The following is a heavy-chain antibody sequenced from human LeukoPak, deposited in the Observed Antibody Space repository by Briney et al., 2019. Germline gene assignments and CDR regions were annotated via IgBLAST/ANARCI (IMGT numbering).Heavy chain of an antibody. Sequence: PGGSLRLSCAASGFTFSSYGMHWVRQAPGKGLEWVAVISYDGSNKYYADSVKGRFTISRDNSKNTLYLQMNSLRAEDTAVYYCAKGPGARGQFAEYFQHWGQGTLVTVSS. CDR2: ISYDGSNK. CDR3: AKGPGARGQFAEYFQH. D-gene: IGHD3-10*01. V-gene: IGHV3-30*18. J-gene: IGHJ1*01. CDR1: GFTFSSYG.